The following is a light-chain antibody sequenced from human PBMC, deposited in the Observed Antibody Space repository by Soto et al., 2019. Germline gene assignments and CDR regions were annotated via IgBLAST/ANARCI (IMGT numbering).Light chain of an antibody. CDR3: QQSNSWPLS. V-gene: IGKV3-15*01. CDR2: GAS. J-gene: IGKJ4*01. Sequence: EIVMTQSPATLSVSPGDRVTLSCRASQSVNSRLAWYQQNPGQAPRLLIYGASTRATDIPARFSGSGSGTEFTLTISSLQSEDFGVYYCQQSNSWPLSFGGGTKVEIK. CDR1: QSVNSR.